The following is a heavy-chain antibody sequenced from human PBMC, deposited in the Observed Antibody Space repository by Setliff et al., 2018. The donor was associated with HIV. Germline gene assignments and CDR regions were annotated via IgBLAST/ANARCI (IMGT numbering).Heavy chain of an antibody. Sequence: ASVKVSCKPTGYMFIAYGMSWVRRAPGQGIAWMGGIIPIFGTANFPKNFQGRLTMTADEPTSTAYMELSSLRSEDTAVYYCARPTYYGDSSGHPHYHFETWGQGTRVTVSS. J-gene: IGHJ5*02. D-gene: IGHD3-22*01. CDR3: ARPTYYGDSSGHPHYHFET. CDR1: GYMFIAYG. V-gene: IGHV1-69*13. CDR2: IIPIFGTA.